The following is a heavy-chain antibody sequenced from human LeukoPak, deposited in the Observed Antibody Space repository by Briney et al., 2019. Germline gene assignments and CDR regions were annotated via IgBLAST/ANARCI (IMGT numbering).Heavy chain of an antibody. CDR2: IRYDGSNK. CDR3: AKDLSPIWFGESPWFDP. J-gene: IGHJ5*02. CDR1: GFTFSSYG. Sequence: GGSLRLSCAASGFTFSSYGMHWVRQAPGKGLEWVAFIRYDGSNKYYADSVKGRFTISRDNSKNTLYLQMNSLRAEDTAVYYCAKDLSPIWFGESPWFDPWGQGTLVTVSS. V-gene: IGHV3-30*02. D-gene: IGHD3-10*01.